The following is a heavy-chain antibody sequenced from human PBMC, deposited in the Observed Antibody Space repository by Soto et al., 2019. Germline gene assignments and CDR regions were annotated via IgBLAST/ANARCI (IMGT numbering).Heavy chain of an antibody. Sequence: VQLVESGGGVVQPGRSLRLSCAASGFTFSIYAMNWVRQAPGKGLEWVAFISFDGSKTYYADSVKGRFTISRDNSRNTVYLQMNNLRPGDAAVYHCANLLNVAAAGTPHYYGVDVWGQGPTVTVS. CDR1: GFTFSIYA. V-gene: IGHV3-30-3*01. CDR3: ANLLNVAAAGTPHYYGVDV. D-gene: IGHD6-13*01. CDR2: ISFDGSKT. J-gene: IGHJ6*02.